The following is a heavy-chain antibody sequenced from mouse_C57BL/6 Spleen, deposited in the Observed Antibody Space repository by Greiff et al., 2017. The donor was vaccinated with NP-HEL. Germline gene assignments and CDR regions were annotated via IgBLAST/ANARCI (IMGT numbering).Heavy chain of an antibody. CDR3: AVPFMVTTRDYAMDY. Sequence: QVQLQQSGAELVKPGASVKLSCKASGYTFTSYWMHWVKQRPGQGLEWIGMIHPNSGSTNYNEKFKSKATLTVDKSSSTAYMQLSSLTSEDSAVYYCAVPFMVTTRDYAMDYWGQGTSVTVSS. CDR2: IHPNSGST. D-gene: IGHD2-2*01. CDR1: GYTFTSYW. V-gene: IGHV1-64*01. J-gene: IGHJ4*01.